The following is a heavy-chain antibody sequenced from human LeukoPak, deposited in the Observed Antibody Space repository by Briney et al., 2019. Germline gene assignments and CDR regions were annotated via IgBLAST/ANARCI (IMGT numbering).Heavy chain of an antibody. D-gene: IGHD3-22*01. V-gene: IGHV5-51*01. Sequence: GESLKISCKGSGYSFTSYWIGWVRQMPGKGLEWMGIIYPGDSDTRYSPSFQGQVTISADKSISTAYLQWSSLKASDTAMYYCAIPSPYYYESSGYYYFDYWGQGTLVTVSS. CDR2: IYPGDSDT. CDR3: AIPSPYYYESSGYYYFDY. CDR1: GYSFTSYW. J-gene: IGHJ4*02.